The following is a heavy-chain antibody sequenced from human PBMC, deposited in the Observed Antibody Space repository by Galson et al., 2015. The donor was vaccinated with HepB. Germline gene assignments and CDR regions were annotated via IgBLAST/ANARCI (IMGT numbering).Heavy chain of an antibody. CDR3: AREKRRATVAYFSGMDV. D-gene: IGHD5-12*01. CDR1: GFTFSDYY. CDR2: ISSSSSYT. Sequence: SLRLSCAASGFTFSDYYMSWIRQAPGKGLEWVSYISSSSSYTNYADSVMGRFTISRDNAKDSLYLQMNSLRAEDTAVYYCAREKRRATVAYFSGMDVWGQGTTLAVSS. J-gene: IGHJ6*02. V-gene: IGHV3-11*06.